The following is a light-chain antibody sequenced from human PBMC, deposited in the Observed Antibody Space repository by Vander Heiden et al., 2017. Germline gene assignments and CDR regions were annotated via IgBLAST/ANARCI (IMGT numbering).Light chain of an antibody. CDR3: QAWDNNIMM. CDR1: RLGTNY. J-gene: IGLJ3*02. CDR2: QDN. V-gene: IGLV3-1*01. Sequence: SYELTQPPSVSVSPGQTASITCSGARLGTNYACWYQQTAGQSPVLVINQDNKLHSGIPERFSGSTSANTATLTNSGTQPMDEADYYCQAWDNNIMMFGGGTKRTVL.